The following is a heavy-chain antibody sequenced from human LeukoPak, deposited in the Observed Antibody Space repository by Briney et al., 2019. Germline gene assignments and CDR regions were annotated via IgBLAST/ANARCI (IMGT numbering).Heavy chain of an antibody. CDR2: ISSSGSTI. CDR1: GFTFSDYY. Sequence: GGSLRLSCAASGFTFSDYYMSWIRQAPGKGLEWVSYISSSGSTIYYADSVKGRFTISRDNSKSTLYLQMNSLRAEDTAVYYCAKDRDYYGSGSYENDYWGQGTLVTVSS. J-gene: IGHJ4*02. CDR3: AKDRDYYGSGSYENDY. D-gene: IGHD3-10*01. V-gene: IGHV3-11*04.